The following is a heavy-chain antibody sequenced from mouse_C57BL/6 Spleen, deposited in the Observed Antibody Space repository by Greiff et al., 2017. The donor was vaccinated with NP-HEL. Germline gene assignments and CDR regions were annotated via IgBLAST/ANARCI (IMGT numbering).Heavy chain of an antibody. CDR3: ARTYYYGRPPFAY. J-gene: IGHJ3*01. Sequence: VQLQQPGAELVRPGSSVKLSCKASGYTFTSYWMHWVKQRPIQGLEWIGNIDPSDSETHYNQKFKDKATLTVDKSSSTAYMQLSSLTSEDSAVYYCARTYYYGRPPFAYWGQGTLVTVSA. CDR1: GYTFTSYW. D-gene: IGHD1-1*01. V-gene: IGHV1-52*01. CDR2: IDPSDSET.